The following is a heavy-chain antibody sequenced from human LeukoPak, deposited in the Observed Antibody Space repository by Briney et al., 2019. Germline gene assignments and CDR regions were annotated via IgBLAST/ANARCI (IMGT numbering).Heavy chain of an antibody. V-gene: IGHV1-2*04. CDR3: ARVMITFGGVIVSFDY. CDR2: INPNSGGT. J-gene: IGHJ4*02. Sequence: ASVKVSCKASGYTFTGYYMHWVRQAPGQGLEWMGWINPNSGGTNYAQKFQGWVTMTRDTSISTAYMELSRLRSDDTAVYYCARVMITFGGVIVSFDYWGQGTLVTLSS. CDR1: GYTFTGYY. D-gene: IGHD3-16*02.